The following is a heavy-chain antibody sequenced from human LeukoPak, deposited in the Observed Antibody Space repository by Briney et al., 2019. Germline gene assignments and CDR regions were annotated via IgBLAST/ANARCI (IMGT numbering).Heavy chain of an antibody. D-gene: IGHD3-22*01. CDR3: ARARHYDSSPFDY. V-gene: IGHV1-2*02. CDR2: ISPNSGGT. J-gene: IGHJ4*02. CDR1: GYTFTDYC. Sequence: ASVTVSCKASGYTFTDYCMHWVRQAPGQGREWMGWISPNSGGTNYAQKFQGRVTITRDTSISTAYMELSSLRSDDSAVYYCARARHYDSSPFDYWGRGTLVTVSS.